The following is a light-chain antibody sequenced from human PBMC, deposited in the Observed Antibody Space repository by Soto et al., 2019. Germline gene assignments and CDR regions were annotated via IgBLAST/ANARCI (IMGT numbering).Light chain of an antibody. CDR2: AVS. V-gene: IGLV2-14*01. CDR1: SSDVGGYNY. Sequence: QSALTQPASVSGSPGQSITISCTGTSSDVGGYNYVSWYQQHPGQAPKLMIYAVSNRPSGVSDRFSGSKSGNTASLTISGLQAEDEADYDCSSYTSSSTHVVFGGGTKLTVL. J-gene: IGLJ2*01. CDR3: SSYTSSSTHVV.